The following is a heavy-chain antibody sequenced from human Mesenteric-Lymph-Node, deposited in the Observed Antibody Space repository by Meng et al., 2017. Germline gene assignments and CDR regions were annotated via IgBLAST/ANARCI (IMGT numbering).Heavy chain of an antibody. CDR2: LFHSGST. CDR3: ARHVGYSYAYYSDY. Sequence: QVQLQESGPGRGEPSGTRSLTCAVISNTNYWTWVRQPPGKGLEWIGELFHSGSTNYIPSLRGRLTISVDTSKNQFSLKLSSVTAADTAVYYCARHVGYSYAYYSDYWGQGTLVTVSS. D-gene: IGHD5-18*01. J-gene: IGHJ4*02. CDR1: SNTNY. V-gene: IGHV4-4*02.